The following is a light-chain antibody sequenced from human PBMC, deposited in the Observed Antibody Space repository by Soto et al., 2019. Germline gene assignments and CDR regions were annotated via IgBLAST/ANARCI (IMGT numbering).Light chain of an antibody. CDR1: QSININ. J-gene: IGKJ5*01. Sequence: EVGTKQSPATLSVSPGDRATLSCRASQSININLAWYQQKPGQAPRLLIYGASTRATGLPARFSGSGSGTEFTLIISSLQSEDSAVYYCQQYDHWPITFGQGTRLEI. CDR3: QQYDHWPIT. V-gene: IGKV3-15*01. CDR2: GAS.